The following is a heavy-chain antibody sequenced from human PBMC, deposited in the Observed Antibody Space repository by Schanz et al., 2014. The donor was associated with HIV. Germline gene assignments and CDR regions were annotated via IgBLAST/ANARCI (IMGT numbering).Heavy chain of an antibody. CDR2: ISYDGSNK. J-gene: IGHJ4*02. Sequence: VQLVESGGGLVQPGRSLRLSCAASGFTFSSDGMHWVRQAPGKGLEWVAFISYDGSNKYYADSVKGRFTISRDNSKNTLYLQMNSLRAKDTAEYFCARGAEEDYYGPCFDSWGQGTLVIVSS. CDR3: ARGAEEDYYGPCFDS. CDR1: GFTFSSDG. D-gene: IGHD3-16*01. V-gene: IGHV3-30*03.